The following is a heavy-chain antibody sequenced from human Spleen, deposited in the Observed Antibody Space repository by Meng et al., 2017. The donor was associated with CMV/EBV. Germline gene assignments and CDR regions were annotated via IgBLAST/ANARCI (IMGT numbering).Heavy chain of an antibody. Sequence: GESLKISCAASGFNVIYNHMTWVRQAPGKGLEWVANIKQDGSEKYYVDSVKGRFTISRDNAKNSLYLQMNSLRAEDTAFYYCASAFRSRGVTASFDPWGQGTLVTVSS. CDR2: IKQDGSEK. V-gene: IGHV3-7*03. CDR1: GFNVIYNH. CDR3: ASAFRSRGVTASFDP. J-gene: IGHJ5*02. D-gene: IGHD4-23*01.